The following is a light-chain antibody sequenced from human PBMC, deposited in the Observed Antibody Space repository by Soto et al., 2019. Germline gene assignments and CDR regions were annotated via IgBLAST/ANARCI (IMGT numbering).Light chain of an antibody. Sequence: QSVLTQPPSVSGAPGQRVTISCTGSSSNIGAGYDVHWYQQLPGTAPKLPIYGNSNRPSGVPDRFSGSKSVTSAALAITGLQAEDEADYYCQSYDSSLSGCYVFGTGTKVTVL. J-gene: IGLJ1*01. V-gene: IGLV1-40*01. CDR1: SSNIGAGYD. CDR3: QSYDSSLSGCYV. CDR2: GNS.